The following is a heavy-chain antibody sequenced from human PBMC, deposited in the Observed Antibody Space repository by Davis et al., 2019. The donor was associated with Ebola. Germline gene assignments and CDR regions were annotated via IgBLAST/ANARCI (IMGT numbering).Heavy chain of an antibody. CDR1: GYTFSTHA. Sequence: AASVKVSCKASGYTFSTHAIHWVRQAPGQRPEWMGWINADNGDRFYSQRFRDRLTITRDTSASTVYMELTGLRSEDTAVYYCARDQLRGLVIFYYFDYWGQGTLVTVSS. CDR3: ARDQLRGLVIFYYFDY. J-gene: IGHJ4*02. V-gene: IGHV1-3*01. D-gene: IGHD3-10*01. CDR2: INADNGDR.